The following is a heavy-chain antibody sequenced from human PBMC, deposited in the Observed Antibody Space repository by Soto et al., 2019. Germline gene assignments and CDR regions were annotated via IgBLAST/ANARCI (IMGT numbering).Heavy chain of an antibody. J-gene: IGHJ5*02. CDR1: GGSFSGYY. CDR2: INHSGST. Sequence: NPSETLSLTCAVYGGSFSGYYWSWIRQPPGKGLEWIGEINHSGSTNYNPSLKSRVTISVDTSKNQFSLKLSSVTAADTAVYYCARGENYGSASPSREYWFDPWGQGTLVTVSS. V-gene: IGHV4-34*01. CDR3: ARGENYGSASPSREYWFDP. D-gene: IGHD3-10*01.